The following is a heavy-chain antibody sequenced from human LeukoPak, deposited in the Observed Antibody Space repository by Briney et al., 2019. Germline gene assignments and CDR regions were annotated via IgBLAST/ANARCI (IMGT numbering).Heavy chain of an antibody. CDR1: GYTFASYG. V-gene: IGHV1-18*01. CDR2: ISATNGNT. CDR3: ARGVGVNCRPDY. J-gene: IGHJ4*02. D-gene: IGHD1-26*01. Sequence: ASVKVSCKASGYTFASYGISWVRQAPGQGLEWMGWISATNGNTNYAQKLQGRVTMTTDTSTTTAYMELRSLRSDDTAMYYCARGVGVNCRPDYWGQGTLVTVSS.